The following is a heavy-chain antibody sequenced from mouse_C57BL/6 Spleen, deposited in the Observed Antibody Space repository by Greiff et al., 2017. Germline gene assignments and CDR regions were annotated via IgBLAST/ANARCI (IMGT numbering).Heavy chain of an antibody. Sequence: VQLQQSGAELVRPGSSVKMSCKTSGYTFTSYGINWVKQRPGQGLEWIGYIYIGNGYTKYNEKFKGKATLTSDTSSSTAYMQLSSLTSEDSAIYFCAREGNDYYGGFDYWGQGTTLTVSS. CDR3: AREGNDYYGGFDY. J-gene: IGHJ2*01. CDR1: GYTFTSYG. CDR2: IYIGNGYT. V-gene: IGHV1-58*01. D-gene: IGHD1-1*02.